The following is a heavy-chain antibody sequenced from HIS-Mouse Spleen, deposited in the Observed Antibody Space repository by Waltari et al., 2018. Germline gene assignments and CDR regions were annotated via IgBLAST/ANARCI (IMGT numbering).Heavy chain of an antibody. CDR1: GFTFRRAG. D-gene: IGHD2-8*01. CDR3: AKGGLMVYAIGDY. CDR2: IWYDGSNK. J-gene: IGHJ4*02. V-gene: IGHV3-33*06. Sequence: QVQLVESGGGVFQPGRSLRLSCPASGFTFRRAGMHWFRQAPGKGMEWVAVIWYDGSNKYYADSVKGRFTISRDNSKNTLYLQMNSLRAEDTAVYYCAKGGLMVYAIGDYWGQGTLVTVSS.